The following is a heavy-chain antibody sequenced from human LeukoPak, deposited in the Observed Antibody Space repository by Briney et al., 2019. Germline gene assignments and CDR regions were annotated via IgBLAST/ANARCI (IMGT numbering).Heavy chain of an antibody. CDR2: TYYSGST. CDR1: GGSISSHY. Sequence: PSETLSLTCTVSGGSISSHYWSWIRQPPGKGLEWIGYTYYSGSTNYNPSLKSRVTISVDTPKNQFSLKLSSVTAADTAVYYCARDFGDYDILTGNYYYYMDVWGKGTTVTVSS. J-gene: IGHJ6*03. D-gene: IGHD3-9*01. CDR3: ARDFGDYDILTGNYYYYMDV. V-gene: IGHV4-59*11.